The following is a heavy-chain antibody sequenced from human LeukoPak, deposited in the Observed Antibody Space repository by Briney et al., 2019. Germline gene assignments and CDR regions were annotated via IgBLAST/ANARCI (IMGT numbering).Heavy chain of an antibody. Sequence: ASVKVSCKASGYTFTSFGINWVRQATGQGLEWMGWMNPNSGNTDYAQKFQGRVTMTRNTSISTAYMELSSLRSEDTAVYYCIYSSGPDAFDIWGQGTMVTVSS. J-gene: IGHJ3*02. CDR1: GYTFTSFG. CDR2: MNPNSGNT. D-gene: IGHD6-19*01. CDR3: IYSSGPDAFDI. V-gene: IGHV1-8*02.